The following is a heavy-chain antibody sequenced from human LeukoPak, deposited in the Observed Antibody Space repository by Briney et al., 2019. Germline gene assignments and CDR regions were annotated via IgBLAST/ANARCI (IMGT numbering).Heavy chain of an antibody. CDR3: AREWFFSSGWFGFDL. Sequence: PSETLSLTCAVSGGSISSGGYSWSWIRQPPGKGLEWIGYIYYSGSTYYNPSLKSRVTISVDTSKNQFSLKLSSVTAADTAVYYCAREWFFSSGWFGFDLWGRGTLVTVSS. CDR1: GGSISSGGYS. CDR2: IYYSGST. V-gene: IGHV4-30-4*07. J-gene: IGHJ2*01. D-gene: IGHD6-19*01.